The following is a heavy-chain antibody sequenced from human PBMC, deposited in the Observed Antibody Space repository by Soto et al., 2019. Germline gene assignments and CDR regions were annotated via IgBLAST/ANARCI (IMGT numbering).Heavy chain of an antibody. CDR3: ARDYYDSSGYFPPPGY. Sequence: QVQLVESGGGVVQPGRSLRLSCAASGFTFSSYAVHWVRQAPGKGLEWVAVISYDGSNKYYADSVKGRFTISRDNSKNTLYLQMNSLRAEDTAVYYCARDYYDSSGYFPPPGYWGQGTLVTVSS. CDR2: ISYDGSNK. J-gene: IGHJ4*02. D-gene: IGHD3-22*01. CDR1: GFTFSSYA. V-gene: IGHV3-30-3*01.